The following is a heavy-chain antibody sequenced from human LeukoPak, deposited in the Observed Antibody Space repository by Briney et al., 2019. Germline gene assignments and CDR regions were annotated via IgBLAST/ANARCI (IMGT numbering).Heavy chain of an antibody. D-gene: IGHD1-7*01. CDR3: AKGSTTPY. V-gene: IGHV3-23*01. Sequence: GGSLRLSCAAAGFTFNSFAMSWVRQAPGKGLEWVSSITDSGGGTHYADSVKGRFTISRDNSKNTLYLQMNSLRAEDTAVYYCAKGSTTPYWGQGTLVTVST. CDR2: ITDSGGGT. J-gene: IGHJ4*02. CDR1: GFTFNSFA.